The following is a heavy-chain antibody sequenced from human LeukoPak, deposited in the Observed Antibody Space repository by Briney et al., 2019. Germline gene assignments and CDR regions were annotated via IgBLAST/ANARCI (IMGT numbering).Heavy chain of an antibody. D-gene: IGHD7-27*01. Sequence: PGGSLRLSCAASGFTFSSYDMHWVRQATGKGLEWVSAIDTVGNTYYDGSVRGRFTISREDAWNSLYLQMNSLRDGDTAVYYCIRIGTGQHQYGMDVWGQGTTVTVSS. CDR1: GFTFSSYD. CDR2: IDTVGNT. J-gene: IGHJ6*02. CDR3: IRIGTGQHQYGMDV. V-gene: IGHV3-13*01.